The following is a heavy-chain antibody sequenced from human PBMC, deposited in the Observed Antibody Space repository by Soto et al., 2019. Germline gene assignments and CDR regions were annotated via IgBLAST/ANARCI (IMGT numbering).Heavy chain of an antibody. Sequence: GGSLRLSCAASGFTFSSYSMNWVRQAPGKGLEWVSYISGGSSTMYYAGSVEGRFTVSRDNAENSLYLQMNSLRDEDTAVYYCARAIHETAMGLDYYYFGMDVWGQGTTVTVSS. CDR2: ISGGSSTM. CDR3: ARAIHETAMGLDYYYFGMDV. D-gene: IGHD5-18*01. CDR1: GFTFSSYS. V-gene: IGHV3-48*02. J-gene: IGHJ6*02.